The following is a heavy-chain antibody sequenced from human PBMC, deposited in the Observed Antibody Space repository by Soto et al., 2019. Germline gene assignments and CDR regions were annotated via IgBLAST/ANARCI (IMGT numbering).Heavy chain of an antibody. CDR2: TYYRCQWYN. J-gene: IGHJ2*01. D-gene: IGHD2-15*01. V-gene: IGHV6-1*01. CDR3: PIAPLGGGYFDL. CDR1: GDSVTINNAS. Sequence: QEQLQQSGPGLVKPLQTLSLTCALSGDSVTINNASLNLIRQYPSICLEWLVSTYYRCQWYNEYAVSVTSRIPIPPDCAPNHFSLQLSLVTPDDPAVYSLPIAPLGGGYFDLWGRGTLVTVSS.